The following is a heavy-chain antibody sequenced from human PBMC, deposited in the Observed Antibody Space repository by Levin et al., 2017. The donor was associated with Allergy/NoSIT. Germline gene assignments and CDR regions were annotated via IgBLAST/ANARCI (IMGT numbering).Heavy chain of an antibody. CDR1: GFPFRSSA. Sequence: LSLPCAASGFPFRSSAMSWVRQAPGKGLEWVSAISGSGGSTYYADSVKGRFTISRDNSKNTLYLQMNSLRAEDTAVYYCAKDLSGYSGYDLDYWGQGTLVTVSS. J-gene: IGHJ4*02. V-gene: IGHV3-23*01. CDR2: ISGSGGST. D-gene: IGHD5-12*01. CDR3: AKDLSGYSGYDLDY.